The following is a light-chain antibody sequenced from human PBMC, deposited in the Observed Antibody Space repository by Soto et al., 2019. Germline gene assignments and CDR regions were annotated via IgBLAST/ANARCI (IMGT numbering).Light chain of an antibody. CDR1: QSVSSSY. J-gene: IGKJ1*01. Sequence: EIVLTQSPATLSLSPGERATLSCRASQSVSSSYLAWYQQKPGQAPRLLIYGASSRATGIPDRFSGSGSGTEFTLTISRLESEDFAVYYCQQYGSSPWTFGQGTKVEIK. V-gene: IGKV3-20*01. CDR3: QQYGSSPWT. CDR2: GAS.